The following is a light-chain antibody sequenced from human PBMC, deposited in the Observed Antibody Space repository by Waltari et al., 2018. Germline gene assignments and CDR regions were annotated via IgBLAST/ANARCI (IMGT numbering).Light chain of an antibody. CDR1: SSDVGGYNY. J-gene: IGLJ3*02. Sequence: QSALTQPASVSGSPGQSFTLSSTVTSSDVGGYNYVSWYQQHPGKVPKLLIFDVSNRPSGVSNRFSGSKSGNTASLTISGLQAEDESDYYCCSFTSRSTWVFGGGTKLTVL. CDR2: DVS. V-gene: IGLV2-14*01. CDR3: CSFTSRSTWV.